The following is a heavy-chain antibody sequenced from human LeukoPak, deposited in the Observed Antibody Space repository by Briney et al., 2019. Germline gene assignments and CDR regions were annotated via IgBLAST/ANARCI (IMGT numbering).Heavy chain of an antibody. CDR3: ARWGPEWQLVRWGYMDV. Sequence: GRSLRLSCAASGFTFSSYGMHWVRQAPGKGLEWVAVIWYDGSNKYYADSVKGRFTISRDNSKNTLYLQMNSLRAEDTAVYCCARWGPEWQLVRWGYMDVWGKGTTVTVSS. V-gene: IGHV3-33*01. J-gene: IGHJ6*03. D-gene: IGHD6-13*01. CDR1: GFTFSSYG. CDR2: IWYDGSNK.